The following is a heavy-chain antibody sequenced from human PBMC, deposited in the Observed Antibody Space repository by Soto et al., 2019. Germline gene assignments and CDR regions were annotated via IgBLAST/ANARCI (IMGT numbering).Heavy chain of an antibody. CDR1: GNTFTSYS. D-gene: IGHD6-13*01. J-gene: IGHJ4*02. CDR2: INAGNGNT. V-gene: IGHV1-3*01. Sequence: QVQLVQSGAEVKKPGASVKVSCKASGNTFTSYSVYWVRQAPGQGLEWMGWINAGNGNTRYSQKFQERVTITRDTXAXSAYMELSSQRSEATAVYYCARDRYGISWYVGAFDYWGKRTLVTVSS. CDR3: ARDRYGISWYVGAFDY.